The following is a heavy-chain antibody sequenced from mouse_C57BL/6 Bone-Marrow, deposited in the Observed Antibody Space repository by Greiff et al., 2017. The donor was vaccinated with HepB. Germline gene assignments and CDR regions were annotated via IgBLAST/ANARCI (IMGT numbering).Heavy chain of an antibody. V-gene: IGHV14-4*01. CDR2: IDPENGDT. CDR3: TPIIRAY. CDR1: GFNIKDNY. Sequence: EVKLQESGAELVRPGASVKLSCTASGFNIKDNYMHWVKQRPEQGLEWIGWIDPENGDTEYASKFQGKATITADTSSNTAYLQLSSLTSADTAVYYCTPIIRAYWGRGTTLTVSS. D-gene: IGHD3-1*01. J-gene: IGHJ2*01.